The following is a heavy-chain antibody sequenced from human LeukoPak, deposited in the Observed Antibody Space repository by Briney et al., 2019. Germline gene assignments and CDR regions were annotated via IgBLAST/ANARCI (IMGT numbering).Heavy chain of an antibody. Sequence: TGGSLRLSCAASGFTVSSNYMSWVRQAPGKGLEWASVIYSGGSTYYADSVKDRFTISRDNSKNTLYLQMNSLRAEDTAVYYCARVFPWDYWGQGTLVTVSS. CDR2: IYSGGST. J-gene: IGHJ4*02. CDR1: GFTVSSNY. V-gene: IGHV3-53*01. CDR3: ARVFPWDY.